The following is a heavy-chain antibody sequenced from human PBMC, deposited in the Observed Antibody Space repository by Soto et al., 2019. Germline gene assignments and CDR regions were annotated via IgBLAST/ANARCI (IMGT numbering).Heavy chain of an antibody. CDR1: GYSFSIYC. CDR3: ARRVGSSWRYFDS. CDR2: IYPSGSDT. V-gene: IGHV5-51*01. D-gene: IGHD6-13*01. Sequence: GESLKISCNASGYSFSIYCIGLVLQLPGKGLEWMGIIYPSGSDTRYSPSFRGQVIISADRSISTAYLQWSSLKASDTGTYYCARRVGSSWRYFDSWGQGTLVTVSS. J-gene: IGHJ4*02.